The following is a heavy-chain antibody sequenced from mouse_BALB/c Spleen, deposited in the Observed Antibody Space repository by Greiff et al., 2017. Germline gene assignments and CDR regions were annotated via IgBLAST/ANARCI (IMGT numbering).Heavy chain of an antibody. CDR3: ASYGYDWYFDV. Sequence: EVMLVESGGGLVQPGGSLKLSCAASGFTFSSYTMSWVRQTPEKRLEWVAYISNGGGSTYYPDTVKGRFTISRDNAKNTLYLQMSSLKSEDTAMYYCASYGYDWYFDVWGAGTTVTVSS. CDR1: GFTFSSYT. CDR2: ISNGGGST. J-gene: IGHJ1*01. D-gene: IGHD2-2*01. V-gene: IGHV5-12-2*01.